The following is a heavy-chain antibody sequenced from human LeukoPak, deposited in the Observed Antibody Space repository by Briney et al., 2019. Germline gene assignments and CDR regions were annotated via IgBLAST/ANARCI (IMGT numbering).Heavy chain of an antibody. J-gene: IGHJ6*03. Sequence: ASVKVSCKASGYTFTNYDINWVRQAPGQGLEWMGWISAYNGNTAYAQKLQGRVTMTKDTSTSTAHMELTTLTSDDTAVYYCARKGGDQATQFYRFYYMDVWGKGTSVTVSS. V-gene: IGHV1-18*01. CDR1: GYTFTNYD. CDR2: ISAYNGNT. D-gene: IGHD1-26*01. CDR3: ARKGGDQATQFYRFYYMDV.